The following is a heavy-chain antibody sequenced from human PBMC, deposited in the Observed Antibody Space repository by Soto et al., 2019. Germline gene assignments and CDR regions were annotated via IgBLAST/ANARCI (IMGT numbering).Heavy chain of an antibody. CDR1: GFTFSDYY. V-gene: IGHV3-33*08. CDR2: IWYDGSNK. CDR3: ARDHPADYY. D-gene: IGHD2-2*01. J-gene: IGHJ4*02. Sequence: GGSLRLSCAASGFTFSDYYMSWVRQAPGKGLEWVAVIWYDGSNKYYADSVKGRFTISRDNSKNTLYLQMNSLRAEDTAVYYCARDHPADYYWGQGTLVTVSS.